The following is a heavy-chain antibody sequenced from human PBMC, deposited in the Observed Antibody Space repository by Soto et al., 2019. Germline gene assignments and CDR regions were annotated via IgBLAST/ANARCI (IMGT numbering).Heavy chain of an antibody. CDR1: GFTFSSYA. Sequence: EVQLLESGGGLVQPGGSLRLSCAASGFTFSSYAMSWGRQAPGKGLEWVSAISGSGGSTYYADSVKGRFTISRENSKNTLYLQMNSLRAEDTAVYYCAKIGYFDWLLSRDAFDIWGQGTMVTVSS. V-gene: IGHV3-23*01. CDR2: ISGSGGST. CDR3: AKIGYFDWLLSRDAFDI. D-gene: IGHD3-9*01. J-gene: IGHJ3*02.